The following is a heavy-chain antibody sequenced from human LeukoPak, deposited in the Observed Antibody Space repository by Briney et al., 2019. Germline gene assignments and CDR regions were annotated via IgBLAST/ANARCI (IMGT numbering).Heavy chain of an antibody. D-gene: IGHD3-9*01. Sequence: GGSLRLSCAASGFTFSSYAMSWVRQAPGKGLEWVSAISGSGGSTYYADSVKGRFTISRDNPKNTLYLQMNSPRPEDTAFYYCAKGLYYDILTGNWFDPWGQGTLVTVSS. J-gene: IGHJ5*02. V-gene: IGHV3-23*01. CDR1: GFTFSSYA. CDR3: AKGLYYDILTGNWFDP. CDR2: ISGSGGST.